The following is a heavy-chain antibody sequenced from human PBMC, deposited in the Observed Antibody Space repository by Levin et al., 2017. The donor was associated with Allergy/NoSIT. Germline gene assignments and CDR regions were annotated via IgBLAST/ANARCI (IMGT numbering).Heavy chain of an antibody. Sequence: KISCKASGGTFSSYAISWVRQAPGQGLEWMGGIIPIFGTANYAQKFQGRVTITADESTSTAYMELSSLRSEDTAVYYCASEETGQDAFDIWGQGTMVTVSS. CDR2: IIPIFGTA. CDR1: GGTFSSYA. CDR3: ASEETGQDAFDI. V-gene: IGHV1-69*01. J-gene: IGHJ3*02.